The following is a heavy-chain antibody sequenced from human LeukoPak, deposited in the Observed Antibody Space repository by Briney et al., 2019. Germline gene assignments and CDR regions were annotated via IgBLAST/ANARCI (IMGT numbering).Heavy chain of an antibody. V-gene: IGHV3-9*01. CDR2: ISWNSGSI. CDR1: GFTFDDYA. Sequence: GRSLRLSCAASGFTFDDYAMHWVRQAPGKGLEWVSGISWNSGSIGYADSVKGRFTISRDNAKNSLYLQMNSLRAEDTALYYCAKDPGGWDYFDYWGQGTLATVSS. D-gene: IGHD6-19*01. CDR3: AKDPGGWDYFDY. J-gene: IGHJ4*02.